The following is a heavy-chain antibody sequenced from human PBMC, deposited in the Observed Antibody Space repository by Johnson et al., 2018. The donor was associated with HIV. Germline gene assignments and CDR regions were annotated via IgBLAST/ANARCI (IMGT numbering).Heavy chain of an antibody. CDR2: INWNGGST. J-gene: IGHJ3*02. CDR1: GFTLDDYA. V-gene: IGHV3-20*04. Sequence: VQLVESGGGLVQPGRSLRLSCAASGFTLDDYAMHWVRQAPGQGLEWVSGINWNGGSTGYADSVKGRFTISRDNSKNTLYLQMNSLKTEDTAVYYCTRQADIWGQGTMVTVS. CDR3: TRQADI.